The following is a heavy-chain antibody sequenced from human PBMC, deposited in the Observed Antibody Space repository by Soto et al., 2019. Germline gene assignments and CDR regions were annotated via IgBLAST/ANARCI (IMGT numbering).Heavy chain of an antibody. V-gene: IGHV4-30-4*01. Sequence: SETLSLTCTVSGGSISSGDYYWSWIRQPPGKGLEWIGYIYYSGSTYYNPSLKSRVSMSIDTSKDQFSLKLKSVTAADTALYFCARLRTSVVTQAYFDVWGPGSLVTGS. J-gene: IGHJ4*02. CDR1: GGSISSGDYY. CDR3: ARLRTSVVTQAYFDV. CDR2: IYYSGST. D-gene: IGHD2-21*02.